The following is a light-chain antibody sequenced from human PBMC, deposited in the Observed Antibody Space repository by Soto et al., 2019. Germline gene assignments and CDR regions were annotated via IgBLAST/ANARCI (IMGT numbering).Light chain of an antibody. CDR2: GNS. J-gene: IGLJ2*01. V-gene: IGLV1-40*01. CDR3: QSYASSLSGYVV. Sequence: QSVLTQPPSVSGAPGQRVTISCTGSSSNIGAGYDVHWYQQLPGTAPKLLIYGNSNRPSGVPDRFSGSKSGTSASLAITGLQAEDEADYYCQSYASSLSGYVVFGGVTKLTVL. CDR1: SSNIGAGYD.